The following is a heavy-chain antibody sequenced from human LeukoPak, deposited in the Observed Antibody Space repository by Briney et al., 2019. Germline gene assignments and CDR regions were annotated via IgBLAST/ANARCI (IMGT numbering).Heavy chain of an antibody. D-gene: IGHD6-19*01. CDR1: GGSISSYY. CDR3: ARDASGWYDDAFDI. V-gene: IGHV4-59*01. J-gene: IGHJ3*02. Sequence: SETLSLTCTVSGGSISSYYWSWIRQPPGKGLEWIGYIYYSGSTNYNPSLKSRVTISVDTSKNQFSLKLSSVTAADTAVYYCARDASGWYDDAFDIWGQGTMVTVSS. CDR2: IYYSGST.